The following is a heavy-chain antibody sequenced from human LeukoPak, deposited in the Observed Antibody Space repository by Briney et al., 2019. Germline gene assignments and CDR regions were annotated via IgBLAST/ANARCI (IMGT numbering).Heavy chain of an antibody. J-gene: IGHJ4*01. CDR3: ARSGYSYGHYYFDY. D-gene: IGHD5-18*01. V-gene: IGHV4-59*01. Sequence: KPSETLSLTCTVSGGSISSYYWSWIRQPPGKGLEWIGYIYYSGSTNYNPSLKSRVTISVDTSKNQFSLKLSSVTAADTAVYYCARSGYSYGHYYFDYWGQGTLVTVSS. CDR2: IYYSGST. CDR1: GGSISSYY.